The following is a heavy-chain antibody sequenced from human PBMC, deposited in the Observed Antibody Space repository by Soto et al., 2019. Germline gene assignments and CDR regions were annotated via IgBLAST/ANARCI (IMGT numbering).Heavy chain of an antibody. CDR1: RFTFGDYA. Sequence: GGSLRLSCTASRFTFGDYAMSWFRQAPGKGLEWVGLIRSKAYGGTTEYAASVKGRFTISRDDSKSIAYLQMNSLKTEDTAVYYCTRKYCYGDYARYYFDYWGHGTLVTVSS. CDR3: TRKYCYGDYARYYFDY. J-gene: IGHJ4*01. V-gene: IGHV3-49*03. CDR2: IRSKAYGGTT. D-gene: IGHD4-17*01.